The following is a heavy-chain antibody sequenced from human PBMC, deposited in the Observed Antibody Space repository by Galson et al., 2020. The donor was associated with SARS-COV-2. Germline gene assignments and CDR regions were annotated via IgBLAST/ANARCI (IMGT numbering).Heavy chain of an antibody. CDR3: ARRYYDYVWGSPGWFDP. CDR1: GGSISRSSYY. V-gene: IGHV4-39*01. Sequence: ETSETLSLTCTVSGGSISRSSYYWGWIRQPPGKGLEWIGSIYYSGSTYYNPSLKSRVTISVDTSKNQFSLKLSSVTAADTAVYYCARRYYDYVWGSPGWFDPWGQGTLVTVSS. D-gene: IGHD3-16*01. J-gene: IGHJ5*02. CDR2: IYYSGST.